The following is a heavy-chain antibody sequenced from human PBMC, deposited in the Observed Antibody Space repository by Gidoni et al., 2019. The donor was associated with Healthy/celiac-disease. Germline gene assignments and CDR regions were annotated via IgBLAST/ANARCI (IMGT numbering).Heavy chain of an antibody. Sequence: QVQLVQSGAEVKKPGASVKVSCKASVYTFTSYDINWVRQATGQGLEWMGWMNSNSGNTGYAQKLQGRVTMTRNPSISTAYMELSSLRSEDTAVYFCALSTTWDYFDYWGQGTLVTVSS. V-gene: IGHV1-8*01. D-gene: IGHD2-2*01. CDR3: ALSTTWDYFDY. CDR2: MNSNSGNT. CDR1: VYTFTSYD. J-gene: IGHJ4*02.